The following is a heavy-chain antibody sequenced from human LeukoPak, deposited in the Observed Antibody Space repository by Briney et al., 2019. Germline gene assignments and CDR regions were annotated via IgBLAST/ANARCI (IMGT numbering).Heavy chain of an antibody. CDR2: INQDGSAQ. D-gene: IGHD4-17*01. CDR3: ARVPATVKADY. J-gene: IGHJ4*02. CDR1: GFTLSNYW. V-gene: IGHV3-7*04. Sequence: GGSLRLSCAASGFTLSNYWMSWVRQAPGKGLEWVANINQDGSAQYYVECVKGRFTVSRDNAKSSLFLQMNSLRGEDTAVYYCARVPATVKADYWGQGTLVTVPS.